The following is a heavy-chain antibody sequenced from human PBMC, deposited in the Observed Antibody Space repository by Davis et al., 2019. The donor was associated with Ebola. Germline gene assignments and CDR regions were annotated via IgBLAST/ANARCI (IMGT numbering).Heavy chain of an antibody. CDR2: IYDQST. J-gene: IGHJ2*01. V-gene: IGHV3-66*01. CDR3: ARADSWRYGDYASYFDL. D-gene: IGHD4-17*01. Sequence: GGSLRLSCAASGFTVSSNHMSWVRQAPGKGLEWVSVIYDQSTAYAGSVRGRFIISRDKSNNTLYLEMNSLRAEDTAVYYCARADSWRYGDYASYFDLWGRGTLVTVSS. CDR1: GFTVSSNH.